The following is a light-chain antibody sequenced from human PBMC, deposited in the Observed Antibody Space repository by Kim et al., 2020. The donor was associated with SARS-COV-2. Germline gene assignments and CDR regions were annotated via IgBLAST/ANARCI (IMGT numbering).Light chain of an antibody. J-gene: IGKJ1*01. Sequence: SLSPGESATLSCRASQSVSSYLAWYQQKPGQAPRLLIYDASKRATGIPARFSGSGSGTDFTLTISSLEPEDFAVYYCQQRTDWRTFGQGTKVDIK. CDR2: DAS. CDR1: QSVSSY. CDR3: QQRTDWRT. V-gene: IGKV3-11*01.